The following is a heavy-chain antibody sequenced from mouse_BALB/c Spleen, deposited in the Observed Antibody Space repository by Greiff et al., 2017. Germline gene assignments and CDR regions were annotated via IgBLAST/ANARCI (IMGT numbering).Heavy chain of an antibody. V-gene: IGHV3-6*02. CDR3: ARDRYGYDD. J-gene: IGHJ2*01. CDR1: GYSITSGYY. CDR2: ISYDGSN. D-gene: IGHD2-2*01. Sequence: EVQLQESGPGLVKPSQSLSLTCSVTGYSITSGYYWNWIRQFPGNKLEWMGYISYDGSNNYNPSLKNRISITRDTSKNQFFLKLNSVTTEDTATYYCARDRYGYDDWGQGTTLTVSS.